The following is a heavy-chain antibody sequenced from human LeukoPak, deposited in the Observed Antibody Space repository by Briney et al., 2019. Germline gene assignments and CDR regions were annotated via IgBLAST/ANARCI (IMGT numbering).Heavy chain of an antibody. J-gene: IGHJ6*03. CDR3: ARAFSGDVNMDV. CDR2: IIPIFGTA. Sequence: SVKVSCKASGGTFSSYAISWVRQAPGQGLEWMGGIIPIFGTANYAQRFQGRVTITADESTSTAYMELSSLRSEDTAVYYCARAFSGDVNMDVWGKGTTVTVSS. CDR1: GGTFSSYA. D-gene: IGHD1-26*01. V-gene: IGHV1-69*13.